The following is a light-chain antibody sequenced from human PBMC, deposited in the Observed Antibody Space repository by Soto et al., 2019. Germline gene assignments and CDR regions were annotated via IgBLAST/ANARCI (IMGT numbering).Light chain of an antibody. CDR3: CSYAGDTTVFV. V-gene: IGLV2-23*02. J-gene: IGLJ1*01. CDR2: EVN. CDR1: SSDVGSYYP. Sequence: QSVLTQPASMSGSPGQSITISCTGTSSDVGSYYPVSWFQQHPGKAPKLIIYEVNKRPSGVSDRFSGSKSGNTASLTISGLQAADEAEYYCCSYAGDTTVFVVGTGTKLTVL.